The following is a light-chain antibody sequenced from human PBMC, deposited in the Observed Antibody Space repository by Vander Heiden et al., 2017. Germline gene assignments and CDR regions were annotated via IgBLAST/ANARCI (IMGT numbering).Light chain of an antibody. CDR3: QQSYSTPWT. CDR2: AAS. V-gene: IGKV1-39*01. J-gene: IGKJ1*01. Sequence: DIQLTQSPSSLSASVGDRVTITRRASQSISSYLNWYQQKPGKAPKLLIYAASSLQSGVPSRISGSGSGTDFTLTISSLQPEDFATYDCQQSYSTPWTFGQGTKVEIK. CDR1: QSISSY.